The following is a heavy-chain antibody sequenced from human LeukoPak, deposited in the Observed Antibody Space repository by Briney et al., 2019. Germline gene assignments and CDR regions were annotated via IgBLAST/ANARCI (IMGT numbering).Heavy chain of an antibody. J-gene: IGHJ3*02. V-gene: IGHV3-23*01. CDR2: ISGSGGST. D-gene: IGHD3-10*01. Sequence: GGTLRLSCAASGFTFSSYGMSWVRQAPGKGLEWVSAISGSGGSTYYADSVKGRFTISRDNSKNTLYLQMNSLRAEDTAVYYCAKVYGSGSYSGSDAFDIWGQGTMVTVSS. CDR1: GFTFSSYG. CDR3: AKVYGSGSYSGSDAFDI.